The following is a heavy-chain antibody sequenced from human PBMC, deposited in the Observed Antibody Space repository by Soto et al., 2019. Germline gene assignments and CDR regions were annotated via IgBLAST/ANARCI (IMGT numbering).Heavy chain of an antibody. CDR2: TYYRSKWNN. Sequence: VQLQQSGPGLVKPSQTLSLTCAISGDSVSSNSTAWNWIRQSPSRGLEWLGRTYYRSKWNNDYAVAVKSRITINPDTSKNQFSLQLNSVTPEDTAVFYCARGWEAYSSSLDYWGQGTLVTVSS. V-gene: IGHV6-1*01. CDR1: GDSVSSNSTA. J-gene: IGHJ4*02. D-gene: IGHD6-13*01. CDR3: ARGWEAYSSSLDY.